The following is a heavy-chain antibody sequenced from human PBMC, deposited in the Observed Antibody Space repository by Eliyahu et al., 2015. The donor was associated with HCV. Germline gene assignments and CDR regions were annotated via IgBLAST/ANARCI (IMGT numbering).Heavy chain of an antibody. D-gene: IGHD3-10*01. CDR2: IXAYNGNT. V-gene: IGHV1-18*04. CDR1: GXXFTSYG. J-gene: IGHJ4*02. Sequence: QVQLVQSGAEVKKPGAXVKVSCKASGXXFTSYGXXWXRQAPGQGLEWMGWIXAYNGNTNYAQKLQGRVTMTTDTSTSTAYMELRSLRSDDTAVYYCARARDYYGSGSYYDYWGQGTLVTVSS. CDR3: ARARDYYGSGSYYDY.